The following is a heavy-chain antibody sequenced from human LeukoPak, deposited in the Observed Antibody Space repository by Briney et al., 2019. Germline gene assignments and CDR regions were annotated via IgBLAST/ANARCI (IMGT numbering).Heavy chain of an antibody. CDR3: ARSRGNSGSYPLDY. CDR2: IISSSSTI. D-gene: IGHD1-26*01. CDR1: EFTFSSYS. Sequence: GSLRLSCEASEFTFSSYSMNWVRQAPGQGLEWVSYIISSSSTIYYAGSVKGRFTISRDNAKNSLYLQMNSLRVEDTAVYYCARSRGNSGSYPLDYWGQGTLVTVSS. J-gene: IGHJ4*02. V-gene: IGHV3-48*01.